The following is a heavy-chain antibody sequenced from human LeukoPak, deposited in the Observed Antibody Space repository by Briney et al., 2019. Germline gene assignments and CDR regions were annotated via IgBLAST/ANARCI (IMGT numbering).Heavy chain of an antibody. D-gene: IGHD3-22*01. CDR2: ISWNSGSI. Sequence: KPARSLRLSCAASGFTFDDYAMHWVRQAPGKGLEWVSGISWNSGSIGYADSVKGRFTISRDNAKNSLYLQMNSLRAEDTALYYCARARVGDSSGYYYLVEYYFDYWGQGTLVTVSS. CDR1: GFTFDDYA. J-gene: IGHJ4*02. V-gene: IGHV3-9*01. CDR3: ARARVGDSSGYYYLVEYYFDY.